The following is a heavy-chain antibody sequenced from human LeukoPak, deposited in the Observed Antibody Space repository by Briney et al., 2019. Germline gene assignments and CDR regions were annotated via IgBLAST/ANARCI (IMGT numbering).Heavy chain of an antibody. CDR3: ARSITMVRGANSPHFDY. D-gene: IGHD3-10*01. J-gene: IGHJ4*02. V-gene: IGHV3-30-3*01. CDR1: GFTFSSYA. CDR2: ISYDGSNK. Sequence: GGSLRLSCAASGFTFSSYAMHWVRQAPGKGLEWVSVISYDGSNKYYADSVKGRFTISRDNSKSTLYLQMNSLRAEDTAVYYCARSITMVRGANSPHFDYWGQGTLVTVSS.